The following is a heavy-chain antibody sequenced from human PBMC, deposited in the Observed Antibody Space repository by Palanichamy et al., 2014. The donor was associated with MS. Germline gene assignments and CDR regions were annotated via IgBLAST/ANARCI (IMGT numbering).Heavy chain of an antibody. V-gene: IGHV1-2*02. CDR1: GYTFTRYY. J-gene: IGHJ6*02. D-gene: IGHD2-2*01. Sequence: QGQLVQSGAEVKKPGASVKVSCKAAGYTFTRYYMHWVRQAPGQGLEWMGWISPHSGATNYAQQFQDRVTMNRDTSIRTAYMELSRLTSDDTAVYYCARVGCSSISCQDYYYYYGMDVWGQGTTVTVSS. CDR3: ARVGCSSISCQDYYYYYGMDV. CDR2: ISPHSGAT.